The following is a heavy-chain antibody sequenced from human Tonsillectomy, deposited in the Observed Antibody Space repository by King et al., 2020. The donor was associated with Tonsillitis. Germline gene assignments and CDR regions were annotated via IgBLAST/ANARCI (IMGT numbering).Heavy chain of an antibody. Sequence: QLVQSGAEVKKPGASVKVSCKASGYTFTSYGIRWVRQAPGQGLEWVGWFSAYNGNTNYAQKLQGRVTMTTDTSTSTAYMELRSLRSDDTAVYYCARGYSVSYDDAFDIWGQGTMVTVSS. J-gene: IGHJ3*02. V-gene: IGHV1-18*01. D-gene: IGHD1-26*01. CDR1: GYTFTSYG. CDR3: ARGYSVSYDDAFDI. CDR2: FSAYNGNT.